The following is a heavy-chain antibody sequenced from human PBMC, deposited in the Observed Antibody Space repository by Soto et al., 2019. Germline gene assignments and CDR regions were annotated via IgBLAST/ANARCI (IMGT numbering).Heavy chain of an antibody. D-gene: IGHD3-22*01. CDR2: VYWDYDK. Sequence: QITLKESGPTLVKPTQTLTLTCTFSGFSLSTSGVGVGWIRQPPGKALEWLALVYWDYDKFYSPFLNSRLTITKDTSKNQVILIMTNMDPVDTGTYYCLYRLEEMIGWFDPWGQGMLVIVSS. CDR1: GFSLSTSGVG. V-gene: IGHV2-5*02. J-gene: IGHJ5*02. CDR3: LYRLEEMIGWFDP.